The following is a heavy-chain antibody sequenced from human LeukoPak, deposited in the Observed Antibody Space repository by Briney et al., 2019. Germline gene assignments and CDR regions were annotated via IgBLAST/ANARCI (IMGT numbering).Heavy chain of an antibody. Sequence: PSETLSLTCAVYGGSFSGYYWNWIRQPPGKGLEWIGEINHSGSTNYNPSLKSRVTISVDTSKNQFSLKLSSVTAADTAVYYCARGGSYYGSGSYYNHKRGYGMDVWGKGTTVTVSS. CDR3: ARGGSYYGSGSYYNHKRGYGMDV. D-gene: IGHD3-10*01. V-gene: IGHV4-34*01. J-gene: IGHJ6*04. CDR2: INHSGST. CDR1: GGSFSGYY.